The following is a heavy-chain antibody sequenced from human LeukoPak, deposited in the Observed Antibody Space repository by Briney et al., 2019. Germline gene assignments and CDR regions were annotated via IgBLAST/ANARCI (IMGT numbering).Heavy chain of an antibody. CDR3: ARTSTVTTLDY. CDR2: IYSGGST. J-gene: IGHJ4*02. Sequence: GGSLRLSCAASGFTVSSNYMSWVRQAPGKGLEWVSVIYSGGSTYYADSVKGRFTISRDNSKNTLYLQMNSLRAEDTAVYYCARTSTVTTLDYWGQGTLVTVSS. D-gene: IGHD4-17*01. V-gene: IGHV3-66*01. CDR1: GFTVSSNY.